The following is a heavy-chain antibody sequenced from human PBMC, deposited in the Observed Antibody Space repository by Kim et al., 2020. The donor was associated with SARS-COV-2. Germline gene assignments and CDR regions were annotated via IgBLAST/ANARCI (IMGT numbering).Heavy chain of an antibody. CDR3: ARLRPAADPL. J-gene: IGHJ4*02. CDR2: IKEDGSEK. D-gene: IGHD2-2*01. CDR1: GFTFSSHW. Sequence: GGSLRLSCAASGFTFSSHWMSWVRQAPGKGLEWVANIKEDGSEKYYVDSVRGRFTISRDNTKNSLFLQMNSLRAEDTAVYYCARLRPAADPLWGQGTLVT. V-gene: IGHV3-7*03.